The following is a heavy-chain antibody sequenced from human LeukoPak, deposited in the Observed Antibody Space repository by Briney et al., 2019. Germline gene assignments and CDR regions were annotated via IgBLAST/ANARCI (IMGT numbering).Heavy chain of an antibody. CDR1: GYSISSGYY. Sequence: SETLSLTCTVSGYSISSGYYWGWIRQPPGKGLEWIGSIYHSGSTYYNPSLKSRVTISVDTSKNQFSLELSSVTAADTAVYYCARGGFYYEVAYWGQGTLVTVSS. V-gene: IGHV4-38-2*02. CDR3: ARGGFYYEVAY. D-gene: IGHD3-22*01. CDR2: IYHSGST. J-gene: IGHJ4*02.